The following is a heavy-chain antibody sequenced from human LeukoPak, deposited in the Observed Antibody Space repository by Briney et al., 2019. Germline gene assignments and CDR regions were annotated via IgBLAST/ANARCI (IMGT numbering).Heavy chain of an antibody. CDR1: GFTFDDYA. Sequence: GGSLRLSCAASGFTFDDYAMHWVRQAPGKGLEWVSTISGSGSSTYYADSVKGRFTISRDNSKNTEYLQMTSLRAEDTAVYYCAKDLFPNRHDARHIWGQGTMVTVSS. CDR3: AKDLFPNRHDARHI. J-gene: IGHJ3*02. CDR2: ISGSGSST. V-gene: IGHV3-23*01. D-gene: IGHD2/OR15-2a*01.